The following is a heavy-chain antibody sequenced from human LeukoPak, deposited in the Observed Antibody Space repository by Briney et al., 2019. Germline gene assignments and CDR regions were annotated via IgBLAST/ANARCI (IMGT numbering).Heavy chain of an antibody. CDR3: VSVHRGNRIDY. CDR2: INYSGST. Sequence: SETLSLTCAVYGGSFSDHYWKWIRQPPGKGPEWIGEINYSGSTNYNPSLKSRVTMSVDTSKSQFSLNLWSVTAADTAMYYCVSVHRGNRIDYWGQGTLVTVSS. V-gene: IGHV4-34*01. J-gene: IGHJ4*02. D-gene: IGHD3-10*01. CDR1: GGSFSDHY.